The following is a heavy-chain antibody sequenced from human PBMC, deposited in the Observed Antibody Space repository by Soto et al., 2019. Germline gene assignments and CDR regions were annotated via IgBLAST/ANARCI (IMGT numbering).Heavy chain of an antibody. Sequence: ASVKVSCKASGYTFTSYGISWVRQAPGQGLGWMGWISAYNGNTNYAQKLQGRVTMTTDTSTSTAYMELRSLRSDDTAVYYCARAMVPPALVPYYFDYWGQGTLVTVSS. CDR3: ARAMVPPALVPYYFDY. V-gene: IGHV1-18*01. CDR2: ISAYNGNT. D-gene: IGHD3-10*01. J-gene: IGHJ4*02. CDR1: GYTFTSYG.